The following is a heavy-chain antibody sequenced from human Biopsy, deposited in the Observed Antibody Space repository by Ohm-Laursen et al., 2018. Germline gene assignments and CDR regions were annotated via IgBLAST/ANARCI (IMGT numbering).Heavy chain of an antibody. D-gene: IGHD3-16*01. J-gene: IGHJ3*02. CDR2: VRHSGST. V-gene: IGHV4-34*01. CDR1: GGSFSGYY. Sequence: SETLSLTCAVSGGSFSGYYWSWIRQTPGKGLEWIGEVRHSGSTNYSPSLKSRVTISVDTSKNQFSLNLSSVTAADTAVYYCARLTGDYIWGNWRINHDPFDIWDQGTSVTVSS. CDR3: ARLTGDYIWGNWRINHDPFDI.